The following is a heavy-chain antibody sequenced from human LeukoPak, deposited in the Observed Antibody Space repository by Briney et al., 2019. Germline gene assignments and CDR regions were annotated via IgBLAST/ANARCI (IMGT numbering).Heavy chain of an antibody. CDR3: ARATMVQGVITPPFDY. CDR2: ISAYNGNT. V-gene: IGHV1-18*01. Sequence: GASVTVSCKASGYTFTSYGISWVRQAPGQGLEWMGWISAYNGNTNYAQKLQGRVTMTTDTSTSTAYMELRSLRSDDTAVYYCARATMVQGVITPPFDYWGQGTLVTVSS. D-gene: IGHD3-10*01. CDR1: GYTFTSYG. J-gene: IGHJ4*02.